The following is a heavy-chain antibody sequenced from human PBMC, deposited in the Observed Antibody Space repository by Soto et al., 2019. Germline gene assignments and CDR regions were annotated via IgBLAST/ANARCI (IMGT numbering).Heavy chain of an antibody. CDR2: IYHSGST. Sequence: QVQLQESGPGLVKPSGTLSLTCAVSGGSISSSNWWSWVRQPPGKGLEWIGEIYHSGSTNYNPSLQRRVTISVDKSKNQFSLKLSSVTASDTAVYYCARGVYTWFGELDAFDIWGQGTMVTVSS. D-gene: IGHD3-10*01. J-gene: IGHJ3*02. V-gene: IGHV4-4*02. CDR3: ARGVYTWFGELDAFDI. CDR1: GGSISSSNW.